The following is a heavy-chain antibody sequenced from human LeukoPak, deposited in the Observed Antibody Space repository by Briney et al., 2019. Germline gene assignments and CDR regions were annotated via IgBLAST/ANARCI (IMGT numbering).Heavy chain of an antibody. CDR2: ISDDGSRT. CDR3: ARGNGPGSFLIDY. CDR1: GFTFSTYA. D-gene: IGHD3-10*01. V-gene: IGHV3-30-3*01. J-gene: IGHJ4*02. Sequence: PGRSLRLSCAASGFTFSTYAMHWVRQAPGKGLEWVAIISDDGSRTYYSNSVKGRFTISRDNSRNTLYLQMNSLRPEDTAVYYCARGNGPGSFLIDYWGQGTLATVSS.